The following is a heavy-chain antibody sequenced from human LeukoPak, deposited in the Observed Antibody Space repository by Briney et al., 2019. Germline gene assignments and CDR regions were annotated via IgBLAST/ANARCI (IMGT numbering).Heavy chain of an antibody. Sequence: SETLSLTCAVCGGSISSSNWWSRARGPGGEGVEGIGEIYHRGSTKYNPSLKRRVTISGDKDKNQFFLKLSSVTAADTAVYYCARDLLSSPGYYYGMDLWGQGTTVTVSS. CDR1: GGSISSSNW. J-gene: IGHJ6*02. CDR3: ARDLLSSPGYYYGMDL. CDR2: IYHRGST. V-gene: IGHV4-4*02. D-gene: IGHD3-10*01.